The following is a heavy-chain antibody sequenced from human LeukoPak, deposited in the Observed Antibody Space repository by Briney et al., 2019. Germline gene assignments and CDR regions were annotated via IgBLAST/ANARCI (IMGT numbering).Heavy chain of an antibody. V-gene: IGHV3-23*01. J-gene: IGHJ4*02. CDR3: AKSAYYDASGYYREYYFDY. D-gene: IGHD3-22*01. Sequence: PGGSLRLSCVSSGFSFSNYAMSWVRQAPGKGLEWVSSISGSGGSTHYADSVKGRFTISRDKTKNTLYLQMNSLRAEATAVYYCAKSAYYDASGYYREYYFDYWGQGTLVTVSS. CDR2: ISGSGGST. CDR1: GFSFSNYA.